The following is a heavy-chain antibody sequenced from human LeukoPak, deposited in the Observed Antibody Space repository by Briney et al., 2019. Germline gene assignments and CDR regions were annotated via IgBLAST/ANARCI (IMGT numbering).Heavy chain of an antibody. Sequence: GGSLSLSCAASGFTFSSYWMSWVRQAPGKGLEWVANIKQDGSEKYYVDSVKGRFTISRDNAKNSLYLQMNSLRAEDTAVYYCARDVVAATVGFDYWGQGTLVTVSS. V-gene: IGHV3-7*01. J-gene: IGHJ4*02. D-gene: IGHD2-15*01. CDR3: ARDVVAATVGFDY. CDR2: IKQDGSEK. CDR1: GFTFSSYW.